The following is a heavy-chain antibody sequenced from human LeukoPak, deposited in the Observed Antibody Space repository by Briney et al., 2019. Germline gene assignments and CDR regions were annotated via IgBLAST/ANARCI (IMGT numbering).Heavy chain of an antibody. J-gene: IGHJ5*02. D-gene: IGHD2-2*01. Sequence: TGGSLTLSCAASGFTFRSYDMTWVRQAPGKGLEWVSYISSSSSTIYYADSVKGRFTISRDNAKNSLYLQMNSLRAEDTAVYYCARGGIVVVPAANWFDPWGQGTLVTVSS. CDR3: ARGGIVVVPAANWFDP. CDR1: GFTFRSYD. CDR2: ISSSSSTI. V-gene: IGHV3-48*04.